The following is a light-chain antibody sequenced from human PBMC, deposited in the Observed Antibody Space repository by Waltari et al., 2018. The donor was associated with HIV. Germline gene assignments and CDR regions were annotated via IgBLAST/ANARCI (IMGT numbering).Light chain of an antibody. CDR2: AAS. V-gene: IGKV3-15*01. CDR3: QQYNNWPLT. Sequence: EIVMTQSPATLSVSPGERANLSCRASQSIINNLAWYQHKPGQAPRLLISAASTRATGFPARFSGSGWGTEFTLTISSLQSEDSAVYYCQQYNNWPLTFGGGTKVEIK. J-gene: IGKJ4*01. CDR1: QSIINN.